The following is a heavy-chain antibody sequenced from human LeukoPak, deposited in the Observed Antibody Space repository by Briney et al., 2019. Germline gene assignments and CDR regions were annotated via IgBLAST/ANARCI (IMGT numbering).Heavy chain of an antibody. CDR1: EFIFSGYW. V-gene: IGHV3-7*01. D-gene: IGHD2-8*01. Sequence: GGSLRLSCAASEFIFSGYWMNWVRQAPGKGLECVANIKQDGSEKQYVDSVRGRFTISRDNAKNSLYLQMNSLRAEDTAVYYCARDQYGFDYWGQGTLVTVSS. J-gene: IGHJ4*02. CDR2: IKQDGSEK. CDR3: ARDQYGFDY.